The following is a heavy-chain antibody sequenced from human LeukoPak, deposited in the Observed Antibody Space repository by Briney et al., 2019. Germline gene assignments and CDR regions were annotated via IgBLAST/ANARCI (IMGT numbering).Heavy chain of an antibody. V-gene: IGHV4-39*07. D-gene: IGHD1/OR15-1a*01. CDR2: IYYSGST. CDR1: GGSISSSSYY. J-gene: IGHJ6*03. CDR3: ARDAIEQNYYYYMDV. Sequence: SETLSLTCTVSGGSISSSSYYWGWIRQPPGKGLEWIGSIYYSGSTYYNPSLKSRVTISVDTSKNQFSLKLSSVTAADTAVYYCARDAIEQNYYYYMDVWGKGTTVTVSS.